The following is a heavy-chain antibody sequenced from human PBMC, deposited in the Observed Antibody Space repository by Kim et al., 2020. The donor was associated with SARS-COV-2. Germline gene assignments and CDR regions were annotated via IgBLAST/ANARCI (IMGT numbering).Heavy chain of an antibody. CDR3: ARVLTLGWELDY. CDR1: GFTFSSYA. D-gene: IGHD1-26*01. Sequence: GGSLRLSCAASGFTFSSYAMHWVRQAPGKGLEWVAVISYDGSNKYYADSVKGRFTISRDNSKNTLYLQMNSLRAEDTAVYYCARVLTLGWELDYWGQGTLVTVSS. CDR2: ISYDGSNK. V-gene: IGHV3-30-3*01. J-gene: IGHJ4*02.